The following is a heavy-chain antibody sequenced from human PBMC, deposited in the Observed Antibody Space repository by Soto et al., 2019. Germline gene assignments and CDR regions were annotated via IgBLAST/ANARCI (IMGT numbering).Heavy chain of an antibody. Sequence: EVQLVESGGGLIQPGGSLRLSCATSGFVFSSYSMNWAPQAPGKGLEWVSYISGSRSRSGYSIYYADSVKGRFTISRDNAKNSLYLQMNSLRDEDTAVYYCATSGSSGWDFDYWGQGTLVTVSS. D-gene: IGHD6-19*01. CDR2: ISGSRSRSGYSI. CDR1: GFVFSSYS. CDR3: ATSGSSGWDFDY. V-gene: IGHV3-48*02. J-gene: IGHJ4*02.